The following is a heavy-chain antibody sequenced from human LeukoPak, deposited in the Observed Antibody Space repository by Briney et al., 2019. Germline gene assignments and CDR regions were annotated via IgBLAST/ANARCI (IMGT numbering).Heavy chain of an antibody. V-gene: IGHV3-21*01. J-gene: IGHJ4*02. CDR2: ISSSSSYI. D-gene: IGHD3-22*01. CDR3: ASWSTYYDSSGYPN. Sequence: GGSLRLSCAASGFTFSSYSMTWVRRAPGKGLEWVSSISSSSSYIYYADSVKGRFTISRDNAKNSLYLQMNSLRAEDTAVYYCASWSTYYDSSGYPNWGQGTLVTVSS. CDR1: GFTFSSYS.